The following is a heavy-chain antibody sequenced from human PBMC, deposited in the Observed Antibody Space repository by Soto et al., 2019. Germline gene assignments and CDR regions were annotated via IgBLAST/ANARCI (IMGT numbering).Heavy chain of an antibody. J-gene: IGHJ6*02. CDR3: ARRMHNYCTMGV. CDR1: GGSISSGGYY. V-gene: IGHV4-31*03. D-gene: IGHD2-15*01. CDR2: ISYRGSA. Sequence: QVQLQESGPGLVKPSQTLSLTCTVSGGSISSGGYYWSWIRQHPGKGLEWIGYISYRGSAYYSPALRSRVTISVDTAKNEFSLKVNSVTAADTAVYYCARRMHNYCTMGVCGQGTTVTVSS.